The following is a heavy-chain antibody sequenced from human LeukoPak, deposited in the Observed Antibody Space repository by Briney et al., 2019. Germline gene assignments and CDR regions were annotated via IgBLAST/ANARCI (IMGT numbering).Heavy chain of an antibody. CDR2: IRADGSVT. CDR1: GFPLSKYW. Sequence: GGSLRHSYADSGFPLSKYWLHGLRPTPPKGLAWVSCIRADGSVTRYADSVKGRFTISRDNTKSTLYLQMHSLRAEDTAVYYCATAGGDGSRMGFDPWGQGTLVTVSS. D-gene: IGHD2-15*01. V-gene: IGHV3-74*01. J-gene: IGHJ5*02. CDR3: ATAGGDGSRMGFDP.